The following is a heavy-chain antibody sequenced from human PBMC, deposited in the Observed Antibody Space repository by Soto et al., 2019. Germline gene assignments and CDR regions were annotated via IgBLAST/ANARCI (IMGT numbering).Heavy chain of an antibody. J-gene: IGHJ4*02. CDR1: GYTFTNYW. D-gene: IGHD2-2*01. CDR3: AGPGYCSRTDCSDFDY. V-gene: IGHV5-51*01. CDR2: IYPGDSDT. Sequence: GESLKISCKGSGYTFTNYWIGWVRQMPGKGLEWMGIIYPGDSDTTYSPSFQGQVTISADKSISTAYLQWSSLRASGTAIYYCAGPGYCSRTDCSDFDYWGQGTQVTVSS.